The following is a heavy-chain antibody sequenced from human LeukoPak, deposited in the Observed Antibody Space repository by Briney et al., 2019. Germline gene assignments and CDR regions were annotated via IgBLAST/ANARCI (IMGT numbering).Heavy chain of an antibody. Sequence: GRSLRLSCAASGFTFNNYAMHWVRQAPGKGLEWVAVISYDGNSKYYADSVKGRFTISRDNSKNTLYLQMNSLRAEDTAVYYCAKAANWGSFDYWGQGTLVTVSS. V-gene: IGHV3-30*18. CDR3: AKAANWGSFDY. CDR2: ISYDGNSK. CDR1: GFTFNNYA. J-gene: IGHJ4*02. D-gene: IGHD7-27*01.